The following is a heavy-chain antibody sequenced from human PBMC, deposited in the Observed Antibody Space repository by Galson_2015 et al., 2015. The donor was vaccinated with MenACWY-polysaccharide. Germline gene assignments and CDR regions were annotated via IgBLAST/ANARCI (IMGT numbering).Heavy chain of an antibody. V-gene: IGHV3-23*01. Sequence: SLRLSCAASAFDFNKYVMNWVRQPPGKGLQWVSSISATGGTPYYADSVRGRFTITRDNSKNTLYLQMNSLGAEDTAVYYCARGRALTDYWGQGTLVTVSS. CDR3: ARGRALTDY. CDR2: ISATGGTP. J-gene: IGHJ4*02. CDR1: AFDFNKYV.